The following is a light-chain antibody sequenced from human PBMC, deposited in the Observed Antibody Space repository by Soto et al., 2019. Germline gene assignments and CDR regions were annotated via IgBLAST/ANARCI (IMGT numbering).Light chain of an antibody. V-gene: IGKV3-20*01. J-gene: IGKJ2*01. CDR1: QSVSSSY. CDR3: QQFGNSPYT. CDR2: GAS. Sequence: EIVLTQSPGTLSLSPGERATLSCRASQSVSSSYLARYQQKPGQTPRLLIYGASSRATGIPDRFSGSESGTDFTLTISRLEPEDFAVYYCQQFGNSPYTFGQGTKLDIK.